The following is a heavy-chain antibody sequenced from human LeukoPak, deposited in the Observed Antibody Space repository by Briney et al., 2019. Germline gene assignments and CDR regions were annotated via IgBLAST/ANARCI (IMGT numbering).Heavy chain of an antibody. V-gene: IGHV3-30*02. Sequence: GGSLRLSCAASGFTFSSYAMHWVRQAPGKGLEWVAFIRYDGSNIYYADSVKGRFTISRDNSKNTLYLQMNSLRAEDTAVYYCAKDACVKGTNGVCRPWGQGTLVTVSS. D-gene: IGHD2-8*01. CDR3: AKDACVKGTNGVCRP. CDR1: GFTFSSYA. CDR2: IRYDGSNI. J-gene: IGHJ5*02.